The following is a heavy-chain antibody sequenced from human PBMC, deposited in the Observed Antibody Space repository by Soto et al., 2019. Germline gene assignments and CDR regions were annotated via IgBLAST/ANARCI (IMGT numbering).Heavy chain of an antibody. D-gene: IGHD3-10*02. V-gene: IGHV3-7*01. CDR1: GFTFSSYW. CDR3: ARDVAYVEGRMEN. Sequence: EVQLVESGGGLVQSGGFLRLSCAASGFTFSSYWMSWVRQAPGKGLEWVANIKQDGTEKFYVDSVKGRFTISRDNAKNSLYLQMNSLRAEDTAVYYCARDVAYVEGRMENWGQGTLVTVSS. J-gene: IGHJ4*02. CDR2: IKQDGTEK.